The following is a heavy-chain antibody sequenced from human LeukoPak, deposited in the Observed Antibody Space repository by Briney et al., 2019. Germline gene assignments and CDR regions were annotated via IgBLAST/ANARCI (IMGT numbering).Heavy chain of an antibody. D-gene: IGHD3-22*01. Sequence: PGRSLRLSCAASGFTFSSYAMHWVRQAPGKGLEWVAVISYDGSNKYYADSVKGRFTISRDNSKNTLYLQMNSLRAEDTAVYYCAREGSYYDSSGYYGAFDIWGQGTMVTVSS. J-gene: IGHJ3*02. V-gene: IGHV3-30*04. CDR3: AREGSYYDSSGYYGAFDI. CDR1: GFTFSSYA. CDR2: ISYDGSNK.